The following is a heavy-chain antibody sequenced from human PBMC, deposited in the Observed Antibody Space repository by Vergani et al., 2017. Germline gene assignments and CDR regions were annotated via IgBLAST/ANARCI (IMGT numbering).Heavy chain of an antibody. J-gene: IGHJ4*02. CDR1: GFTFSSYD. CDR2: IGTAGDT. V-gene: IGHV3-13*01. CDR3: ARAVSTTVWYPPGY. Sequence: EVQLVESGGGLVQPGGSLRLSCAASGFTFSSYDMHWVRQATGKGLEWVSAIGTAGDTYYTGSVKGRFTISRENAKNSLYLQMNSLRAGDTAIYYCARAVSTTVWYPPGYWGQGTLVTVSS. D-gene: IGHD4-17*01.